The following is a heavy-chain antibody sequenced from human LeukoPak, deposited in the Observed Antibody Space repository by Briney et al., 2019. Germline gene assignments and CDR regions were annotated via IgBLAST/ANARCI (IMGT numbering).Heavy chain of an antibody. V-gene: IGHV4-4*02. J-gene: IGHJ6*02. CDR1: GGSISSSNW. Sequence: SGTLSLTCAVSGGSISSSNWWSWVRQPPGKGLEWIGEIYHSGSTNYNLSLKSRVTISVDKSKNQFSLKLSSVTAADTAVYYCARGYYYDSSGYGMDVWGQGTTVTVSS. CDR2: IYHSGST. D-gene: IGHD3-22*01. CDR3: ARGYYYDSSGYGMDV.